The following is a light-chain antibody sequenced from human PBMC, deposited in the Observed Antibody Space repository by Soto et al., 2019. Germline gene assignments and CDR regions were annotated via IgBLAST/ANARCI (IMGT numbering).Light chain of an antibody. J-gene: IGKJ4*01. CDR2: GAS. CDR1: QGVSSTF. Sequence: EIVLTQSPGTLSLSPGERATLSCRACQGVSSTFLAWYRQKPGQAPRLLTYGASSRATAIPDRFSGSGSGTDFTLTISRLEPEDVAVYYCQQYGSSPLTFGGGTKVEIK. V-gene: IGKV3-20*01. CDR3: QQYGSSPLT.